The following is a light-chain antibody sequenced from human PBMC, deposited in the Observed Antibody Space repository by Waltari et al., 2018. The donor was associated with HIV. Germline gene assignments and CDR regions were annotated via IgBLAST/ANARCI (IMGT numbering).Light chain of an antibody. CDR3: SSYTSSSTLVV. CDR1: SSDVGGFNY. J-gene: IGLJ2*01. V-gene: IGLV2-14*03. Sequence: QSALTQPASVSGAPGQSITIPCPGTSSDVGGFNYVSWYQHHPGEAPKLMIYDVTSRPSGVSNRFSGTKSGNTASLTISGLQAEDEADYYCSSYTSSSTLVVFGGGTKLTVL. CDR2: DVT.